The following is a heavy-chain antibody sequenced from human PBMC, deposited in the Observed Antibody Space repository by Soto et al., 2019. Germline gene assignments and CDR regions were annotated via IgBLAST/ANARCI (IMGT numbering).Heavy chain of an antibody. V-gene: IGHV3-21*01. CDR3: ARDHDQYCSSTSCFSAFDI. CDR1: GFTFSSYS. D-gene: IGHD2-2*01. J-gene: IGHJ3*02. CDR2: ISSSSSYI. Sequence: PGGSLRLSCAASGFTFSSYSMNWVRQAPGKGLEWVSSISSSSSYIYYADSVKGRFTISRDNAKNSLYLQMNSLRAEDTAVYYCARDHDQYCSSTSCFSAFDIWGQGTMVTVSS.